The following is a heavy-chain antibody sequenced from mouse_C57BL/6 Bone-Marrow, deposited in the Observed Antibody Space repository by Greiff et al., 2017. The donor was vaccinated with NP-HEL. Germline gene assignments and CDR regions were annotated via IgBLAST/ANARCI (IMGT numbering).Heavy chain of an antibody. V-gene: IGHV1-7*01. CDR1: GYTFTSYW. CDR2: INPSSGYT. D-gene: IGHD2-1*01. J-gene: IGHJ1*03. CDR3: ARPIYFPSFDV. Sequence: VMLVESGAELAKPGASVKLSCKASGYTFTSYWMHWVKQRPGQGLEWIGYINPSSGYTKYNQKFKDKATLTADKSSSTAYMQLSSLTYEDSAVYYCARPIYFPSFDVWGTGTTVTVSS.